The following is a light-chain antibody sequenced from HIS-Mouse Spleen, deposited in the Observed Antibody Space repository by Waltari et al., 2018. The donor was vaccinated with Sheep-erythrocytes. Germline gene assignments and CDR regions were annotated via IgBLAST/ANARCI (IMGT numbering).Light chain of an antibody. CDR2: KSS. Sequence: DIQRTQSPSTLSASVGDTVTITCRASQRSSSWLAWYQQKPGKAPKLLIYKSSSLESGVPSRFSRSGSGPEFTLTISSLQPYDFATYYCQQYNRYSLTFGGGTNGEI. CDR3: QQYNRYSLT. CDR1: QRSSSW. V-gene: IGKV1-5*03. J-gene: IGKJ4*01.